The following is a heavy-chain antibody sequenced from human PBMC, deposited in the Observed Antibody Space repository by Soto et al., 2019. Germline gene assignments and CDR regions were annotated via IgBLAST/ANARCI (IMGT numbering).Heavy chain of an antibody. CDR2: IYYSGST. J-gene: IGHJ4*02. V-gene: IGHV4-39*01. CDR3: ARQVPHEAVAGLYYFDY. CDR1: GGSISSSSYY. D-gene: IGHD6-19*01. Sequence: QLQLQESGPGLVKPSETLSRTCTVSGGSISSSSYYWGWIRQPPGKGLEWIGSIYYSGSTYYNPSLKSRVTISVDTSKNPFSLKLSSVTAADTAVYYCARQVPHEAVAGLYYFDYWGQGTLVTVSS.